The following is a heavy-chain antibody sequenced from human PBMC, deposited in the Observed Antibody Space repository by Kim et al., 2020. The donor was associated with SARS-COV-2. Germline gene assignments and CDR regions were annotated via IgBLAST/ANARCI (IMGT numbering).Heavy chain of an antibody. V-gene: IGHV5-51*01. Sequence: SPSFQGQATISADKSISTAYLQWSSLKASDTAMYYCARRGIGLYYYGMDVWGQGTTVTVSS. CDR3: ARRGIGLYYYGMDV. D-gene: IGHD3-16*01. J-gene: IGHJ6*02.